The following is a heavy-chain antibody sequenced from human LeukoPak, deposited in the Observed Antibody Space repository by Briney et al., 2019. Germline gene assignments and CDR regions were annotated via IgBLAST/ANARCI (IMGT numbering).Heavy chain of an antibody. D-gene: IGHD1-26*01. CDR2: TYYRSKWYN. J-gene: IGHJ3*02. Sequence: SQTLSLTCAISGDSVSSHSAAWNWIRQSPSRGLEWLGRTYYRSKWYNDYAFSVKSRITIYPDTSKNQFSLQLNSVTPEDTAVYYCARVPFLIRVGPTTEVGAFDIWGQGTMVTVSS. CDR1: GDSVSSHSAA. V-gene: IGHV6-1*01. CDR3: ARVPFLIRVGPTTEVGAFDI.